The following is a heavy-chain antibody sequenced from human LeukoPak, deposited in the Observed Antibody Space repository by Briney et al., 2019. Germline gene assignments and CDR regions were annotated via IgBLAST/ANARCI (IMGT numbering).Heavy chain of an antibody. J-gene: IGHJ3*02. CDR2: INPNSGGT. CDR1: GYTFTGYY. Sequence: ASVNVSCKASGYTFTGYYMHWVGQAPGQGLEGMGWINPNSGGTNYEQKFKGRVTMTRDTSISQAYMELSRLRSDDTAVYYCARGGIVVVVAARAAFDIWGQGTMVTVSS. V-gene: IGHV1-2*02. D-gene: IGHD2-15*01. CDR3: ARGGIVVVVAARAAFDI.